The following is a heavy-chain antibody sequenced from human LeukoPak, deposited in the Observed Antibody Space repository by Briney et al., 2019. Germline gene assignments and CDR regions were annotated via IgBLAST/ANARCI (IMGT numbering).Heavy chain of an antibody. CDR1: GFIFSNYW. V-gene: IGHV3-30*03. D-gene: IGHD6-19*01. CDR3: ARDGAVAGYFDY. Sequence: PGGSLRLSCAASGFIFSNYWMTWVRQAPGKGLEWVAVISYDGSNEYYADSVKGRFTISRDNSKNTLYLQMNSLRAEDTAVYYCARDGAVAGYFDYWGQGTLVTVSS. CDR2: ISYDGSNE. J-gene: IGHJ4*02.